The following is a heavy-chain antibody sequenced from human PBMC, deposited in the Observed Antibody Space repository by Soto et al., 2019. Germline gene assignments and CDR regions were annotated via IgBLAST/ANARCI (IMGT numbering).Heavy chain of an antibody. CDR3: ASTYAYAEGYYWYGIDV. J-gene: IGHJ6*02. V-gene: IGHV3-74*01. CDR1: GFTFSRYW. CDR2: ISSYGSDT. D-gene: IGHD3-16*01. Sequence: EVQLVESGGGLVLPGGSLRLSCAASGFTFSRYWMHWVRQAPGKGLVWVSRISSYGSDTHYADCVKGRFTTSRDNAQKTLYLQTNSPRADDKAVYYCASTYAYAEGYYWYGIDVWGQGTTVTVSS.